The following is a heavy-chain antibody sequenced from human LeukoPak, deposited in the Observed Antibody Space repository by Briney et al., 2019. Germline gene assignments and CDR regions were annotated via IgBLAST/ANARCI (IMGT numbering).Heavy chain of an antibody. CDR1: GGSISSYY. CDR2: IHYSGTA. CDR3: TRGKVLVGWEPLYYFDS. V-gene: IGHV4-59*01. Sequence: SETLSLTCTVSGGSISSYYWSRIRQPPGKGLEWIGYIHYSGTADYNSSLKSRVTISVDTSKNQFSLKLNSVTAADTAVYYCTRGKVLVGWEPLYYFDSWGQGTLVTVSS. D-gene: IGHD1-26*01. J-gene: IGHJ4*02.